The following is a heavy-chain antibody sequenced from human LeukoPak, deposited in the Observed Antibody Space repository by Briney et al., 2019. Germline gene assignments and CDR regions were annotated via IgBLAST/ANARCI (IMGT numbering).Heavy chain of an antibody. V-gene: IGHV3-23*01. CDR3: AKDARRSSGWYFFDH. CDR2: ISGSGRST. CDR1: GFTFSKYA. D-gene: IGHD6-19*01. J-gene: IGHJ4*02. Sequence: GGSLRLSCAASGFTFSKYAMSWVRQAPGKGLEWVSAISGSGRSTYYADSVKGRFTISRDNSKNTLYLQMNSLRADDTAVYYCAKDARRSSGWYFFDHWGQGTLVTVSS.